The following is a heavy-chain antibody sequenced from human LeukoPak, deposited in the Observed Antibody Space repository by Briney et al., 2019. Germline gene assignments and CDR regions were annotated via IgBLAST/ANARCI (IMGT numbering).Heavy chain of an antibody. D-gene: IGHD3-22*01. Sequence: SETLSLTCTVSGGSISSYYWSWIRQPPGKGLEWIGYIYYSATTNYNPSLESRVTISVDTSKNQFSLKLSSVTAADTAVYYCARDRLYYDSSVGHYYGLDVWGQGTTVTVSS. CDR3: ARDRLYYDSSVGHYYGLDV. CDR2: IYYSATT. V-gene: IGHV4-59*01. CDR1: GGSISSYY. J-gene: IGHJ6*02.